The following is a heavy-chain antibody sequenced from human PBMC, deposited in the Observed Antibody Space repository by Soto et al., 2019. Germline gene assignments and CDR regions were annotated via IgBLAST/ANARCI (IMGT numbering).Heavy chain of an antibody. Sequence: SETLSLTCAVYGGSFSGYYWSWIRQPPGKGLEWIGEINHSGSTNYNPSLKSPVTISVDTSKNQFSLKLSSVTAADTAVYYCARFYDSSGYYPYYFDYWGQGTLVTVSS. CDR2: INHSGST. D-gene: IGHD3-22*01. J-gene: IGHJ4*02. V-gene: IGHV4-34*01. CDR1: GGSFSGYY. CDR3: ARFYDSSGYYPYYFDY.